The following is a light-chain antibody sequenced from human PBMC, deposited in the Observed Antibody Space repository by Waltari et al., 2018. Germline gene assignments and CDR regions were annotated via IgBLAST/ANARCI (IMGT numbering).Light chain of an antibody. Sequence: DPVMTQTPLSLSVTPGQPASISSKSSQSLLHSDGKTYLYWYVQKAGQSPRLLMYEVSTRFSGVPDRFSGSGSGTDFTLKISRVEAEDVGVYCCMEGKHLPRAFGQGTKLEIK. V-gene: IGKV2-29*02. CDR1: QSLLHSDGKTY. CDR3: MEGKHLPRA. CDR2: EVS. J-gene: IGKJ2*01.